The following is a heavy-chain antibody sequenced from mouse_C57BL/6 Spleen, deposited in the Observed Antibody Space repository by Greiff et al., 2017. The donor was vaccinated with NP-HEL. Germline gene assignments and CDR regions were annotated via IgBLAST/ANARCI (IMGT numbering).Heavy chain of an antibody. CDR2: IYPGNSDT. CDR3: TRSNSNYWYFDV. J-gene: IGHJ1*03. V-gene: IGHV1-5*01. CDR1: GYTFTSYW. Sequence: VHVKQSGTVLARPGASVKMSCKTSGYTFTSYWMHWVKQRPGQGLEWIGAIYPGNSDTSYNQKFKGKAKLTAVTSASTAYMELSSLTNEDSAVYYCTRSNSNYWYFDVWGTGTTVTVSS. D-gene: IGHD2-5*01.